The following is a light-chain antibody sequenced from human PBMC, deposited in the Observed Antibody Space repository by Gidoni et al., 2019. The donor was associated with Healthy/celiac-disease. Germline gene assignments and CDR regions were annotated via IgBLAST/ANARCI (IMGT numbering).Light chain of an antibody. J-gene: IGKJ1*01. CDR3: QQRSNWPTWT. V-gene: IGKV3-11*01. CDR2: DAS. Sequence: EIVFTQSPATLSLSPGERATLSCRASQRVSSYLAWYQQKPGQAPRLLIYDASNRATGIPARFSGSRSGTDFTLTISSLEPEDFAVYYCQQRSNWPTWTFGQGTKVEIK. CDR1: QRVSSY.